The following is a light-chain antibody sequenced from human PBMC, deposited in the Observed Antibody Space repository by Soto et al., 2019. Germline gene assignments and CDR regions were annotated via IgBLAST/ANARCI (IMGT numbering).Light chain of an antibody. J-gene: IGLJ1*01. Sequence: QSVLTQPPSVSGSPGQSVTISCTGTTSDVGSYNRVSWYQQTPGTAPKLIIYDVGSRPSGVPDRFSGSKSGNTASLTISGLQAEYEADYYCDSYTAISTYVFGTGTKVTVL. CDR1: TSDVGSYNR. V-gene: IGLV2-18*02. CDR2: DVG. CDR3: DSYTAISTYV.